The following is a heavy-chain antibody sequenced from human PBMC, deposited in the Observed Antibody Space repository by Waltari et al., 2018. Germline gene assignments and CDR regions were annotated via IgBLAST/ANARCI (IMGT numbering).Heavy chain of an antibody. V-gene: IGHV3-30*18. Sequence: QVPLVESGGGVVQPGRSLRLSCAASGFTFISYGLQLFRQAPGKGVEWVAVISYDGSNKYDAYSVKGRFTISRDNSKNTLFLQMNSLRAEDTAVYYCAKEERRYSSSWDAFDIWGQGTMVTVSS. J-gene: IGHJ3*02. D-gene: IGHD6-13*01. CDR3: AKEERRYSSSWDAFDI. CDR1: GFTFISYG. CDR2: ISYDGSNK.